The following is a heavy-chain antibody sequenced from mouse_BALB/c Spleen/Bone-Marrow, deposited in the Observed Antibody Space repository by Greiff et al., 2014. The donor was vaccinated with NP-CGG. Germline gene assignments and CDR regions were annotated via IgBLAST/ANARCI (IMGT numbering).Heavy chain of an antibody. Sequence: VQVVESGPGLVAPSQSLSITCTVSGFSLTTYGVHWVRQPPGKGLEWLGVLWADGSTNYNSALMSRLSISKDNSKSQVFLKMNSLQTDGTAMYYCARITTATGAMDYWGQGTSVTVSS. CDR3: ARITTATGAMDY. CDR1: GFSLTTYG. V-gene: IGHV2-9*02. D-gene: IGHD1-2*01. CDR2: LWADGST. J-gene: IGHJ4*01.